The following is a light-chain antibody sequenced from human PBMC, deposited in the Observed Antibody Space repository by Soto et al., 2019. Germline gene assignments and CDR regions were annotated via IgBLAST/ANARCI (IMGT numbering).Light chain of an antibody. CDR3: QQYYTSPWT. V-gene: IGKV4-1*01. Sequence: DIVMTQSPDSLAVSLGERATINCKSSRSVLYNSNNKNYLAWYQQKPGQSPELLIYWASTRKSGVPDRFSGSGSGTDFTLSISSLQAEDVAVYYCQQYYTSPWTFGPGTKVEIK. CDR2: WAS. J-gene: IGKJ1*01. CDR1: RSVLYNSNNKNY.